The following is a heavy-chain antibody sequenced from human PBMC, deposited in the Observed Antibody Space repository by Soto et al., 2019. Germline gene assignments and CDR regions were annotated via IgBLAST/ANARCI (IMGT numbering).Heavy chain of an antibody. CDR3: AHTRYSKSSFDY. Sequence: QITLKESGPTLVRPTQPLTLTCTFSGFSLSSSDVGVGWIRQPPGQALEWLAVIYWDDDKRYRSSLKSRLTITNDTSTNQVVLTMTNMDAADTGTYYCAHTRYSKSSFDYWGQGTLVTVSA. CDR1: GFSLSSSDVG. J-gene: IGHJ4*02. CDR2: IYWDDDK. D-gene: IGHD6-6*01. V-gene: IGHV2-5*02.